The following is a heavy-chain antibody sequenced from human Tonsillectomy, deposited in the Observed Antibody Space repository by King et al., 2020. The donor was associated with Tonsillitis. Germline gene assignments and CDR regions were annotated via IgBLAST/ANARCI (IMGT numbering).Heavy chain of an antibody. CDR3: ARERGPDCSGGSCRANWFDP. Sequence: QLQLVQSGAEVKKPGASVKVSCKASGYTFIGYYIHWVRQAPGQGLEWMGWINPNSGGTNYAQKFQGRVTMTRDTSISTAYMELSRLRSDDTAVYYCARERGPDCSGGSCRANWFDPWGQGTLVTVSS. V-gene: IGHV1-2*02. D-gene: IGHD2-15*01. CDR2: INPNSGGT. CDR1: GYTFIGYY. J-gene: IGHJ5*02.